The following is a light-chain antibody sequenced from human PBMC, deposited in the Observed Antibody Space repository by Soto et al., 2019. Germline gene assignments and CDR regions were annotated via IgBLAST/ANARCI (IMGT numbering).Light chain of an antibody. CDR3: QQYGSSGT. CDR1: QSVNNN. CDR2: SAS. Sequence: EIVMTQSPVTLSVSPGERATLSCTASQSVNNNVAWYQQKPGHTPRLLIYSASIGATGTPARFSGSGSGTEFTLSISSLQSEDFAVYYCQQYGSSGTFGQGTKVDIK. V-gene: IGKV3-15*01. J-gene: IGKJ1*01.